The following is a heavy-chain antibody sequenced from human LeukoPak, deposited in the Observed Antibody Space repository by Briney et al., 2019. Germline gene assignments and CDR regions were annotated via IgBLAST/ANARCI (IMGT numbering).Heavy chain of an antibody. V-gene: IGHV3-21*01. CDR1: GFTFSRYS. J-gene: IGHJ4*02. Sequence: GGSLRLSCTVSGFTFSRYSMNWVRQAPGKGLEWVSSISTSSSYIYYADSVKGRFTISRDNARNSLYLQMNSLRAEDTAVYYCARAYNYGVTYFDYWGQGTLVTVSS. CDR3: ARAYNYGVTYFDY. CDR2: ISTSSSYI. D-gene: IGHD5-18*01.